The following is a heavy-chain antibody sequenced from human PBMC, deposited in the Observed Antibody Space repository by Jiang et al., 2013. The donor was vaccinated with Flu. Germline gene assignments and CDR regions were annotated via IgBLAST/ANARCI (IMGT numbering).Heavy chain of an antibody. D-gene: IGHD3-22*01. CDR1: GGSISGDDW. Sequence: PGLVKPSETLSLTCAVFGGSISGDDWWSWVRQTPGKGLEWIGQVYHSGNTNYNPSLKSRVSISVDKSKNQFSLNLNSVTAADTAVYYCARFFFYKSSSYYYFDYWGQGTLVT. J-gene: IGHJ4*02. CDR3: ARFFFYKSSSYYYFDY. CDR2: VYHSGNT. V-gene: IGHV4-4*02.